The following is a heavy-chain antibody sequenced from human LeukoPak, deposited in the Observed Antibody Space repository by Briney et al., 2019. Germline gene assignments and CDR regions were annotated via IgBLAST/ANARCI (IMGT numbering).Heavy chain of an antibody. J-gene: IGHJ4*02. V-gene: IGHV4-38-2*02. CDR1: GYSICSAYY. Sequence: SETLSLTCSVSGYSICSAYYWSWIRQTPGKGLEWIGEIDHSGTTNYNPSLKSRVTISLDTSKNQFSLKVTSVTAADTAVYYCARSGTYQYSSTSDYWGQGTLVTVSS. CDR3: ARSGTYQYSSTSDY. D-gene: IGHD6-13*01. CDR2: IDHSGTT.